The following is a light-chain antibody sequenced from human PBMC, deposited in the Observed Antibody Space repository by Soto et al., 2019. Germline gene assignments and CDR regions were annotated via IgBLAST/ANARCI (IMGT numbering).Light chain of an antibody. J-gene: IGLJ1*01. Sequence: QSALTRPASVSGSPGQSITSSCTGTRSDVGSYNLVSWYQQHPGKAPKLMIYEGTKRPSGVSDRFSGSRSGNTASLTISGVQAEDAADYYCCSYAGDRTYVFGTGTKVTVL. V-gene: IGLV2-23*01. CDR3: CSYAGDRTYV. CDR1: RSDVGSYNL. CDR2: EGT.